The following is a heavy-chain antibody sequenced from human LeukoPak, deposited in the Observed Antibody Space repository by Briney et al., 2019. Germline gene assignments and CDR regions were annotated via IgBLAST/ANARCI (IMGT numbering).Heavy chain of an antibody. CDR2: ISAYNGNT. CDR1: DYTFTSYG. Sequence: GASVKVSCKASDYTFTSYGISWVRQAPGQGLEWMGWISAYNGNTNYAQKLQGRVTMTTDTSTSTAYMELRSLRSDDTAVYYCARGRSGSYYYYGMDVWGQGTTVTVSS. J-gene: IGHJ6*02. V-gene: IGHV1-18*01. D-gene: IGHD1-26*01. CDR3: ARGRSGSYYYYGMDV.